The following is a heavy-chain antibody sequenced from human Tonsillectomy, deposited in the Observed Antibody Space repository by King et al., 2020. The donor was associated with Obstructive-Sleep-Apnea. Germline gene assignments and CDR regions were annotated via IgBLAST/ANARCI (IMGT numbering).Heavy chain of an antibody. CDR1: GYTFTSYD. D-gene: IGHD3-16*02. CDR3: ARGYSDYVWGSYRPFDY. CDR2: MNPNSGNT. J-gene: IGHJ4*02. Sequence: QLVQSGAEVKKPGASVKVSCKASGYTFTSYDINWVRQATGQGLEWMGWMNPNSGNTGYAQKFQGRVTMTRNTSISTAYMELSSLSSEDTAVYYCARGYSDYVWGSYRPFDYWGQGTLVTVSS. V-gene: IGHV1-8*01.